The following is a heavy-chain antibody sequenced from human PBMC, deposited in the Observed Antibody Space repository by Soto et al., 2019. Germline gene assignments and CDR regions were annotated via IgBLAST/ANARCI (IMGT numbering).Heavy chain of an antibody. CDR2: IGSVGGDT. CDR3: VKDRMAYTSVCDRFGI. D-gene: IGHD2-2*02. J-gene: IGHJ3*02. CDR1: GFTFYSYA. V-gene: IGHV3-23*01. Sequence: LRLSCAASGFTFYSYAMGWVRQAPGKGLEWVSTIGSVGGDTYYADSVKGRFTISRDDSKNTLLLQMNSLRAEDTAVYYCVKDRMAYTSVCDRFGICGQGTMVTVSS.